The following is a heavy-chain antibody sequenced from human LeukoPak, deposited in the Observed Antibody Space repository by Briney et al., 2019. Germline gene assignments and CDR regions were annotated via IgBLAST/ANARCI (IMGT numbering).Heavy chain of an antibody. D-gene: IGHD3-10*01. CDR2: IYYSGST. J-gene: IGHJ4*01. Sequence: SETLSLTCTVSAGSISSYHWSWIRQPPGKGLEWIGYIYYSGSTNYNPSLKSRVTISVDTSKNHFSLKLSSVTAADTAVYYCARQSPYYYGSGSYYHDYWGQGTLVTVSS. V-gene: IGHV4-59*08. CDR3: ARQSPYYYGSGSYYHDY. CDR1: AGSISSYH.